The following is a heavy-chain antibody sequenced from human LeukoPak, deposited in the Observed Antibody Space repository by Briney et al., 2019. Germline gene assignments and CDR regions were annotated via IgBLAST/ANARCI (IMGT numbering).Heavy chain of an antibody. Sequence: SETLSLTCTVSGASFSTYYWSWIRQPPGKGLEWVGYIYYSGNTNYNPSLQSRVTISVDTSKNQFSLRLSSVTAADTAVYYCARENSYYDSSGYHYGSGYFDYWGQGTLVTVSS. D-gene: IGHD3-22*01. CDR1: GASFSTYY. CDR2: IYYSGNT. CDR3: ARENSYYDSSGYHYGSGYFDY. J-gene: IGHJ4*02. V-gene: IGHV4-59*01.